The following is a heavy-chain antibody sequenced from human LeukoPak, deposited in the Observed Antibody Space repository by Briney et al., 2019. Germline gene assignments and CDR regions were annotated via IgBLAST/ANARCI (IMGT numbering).Heavy chain of an antibody. D-gene: IGHD2-21*01. Sequence: GGSLRLSCAASGFTFSSYWMSWVRQAPGKGLEWVANIKQDGSEKYFVDSVKGRFTISSDNAKNSLNLQMSSLRAEDTAVYYCAREGLWVGPDSGKTRHPYWEIWGQGTMVTVSS. J-gene: IGHJ3*02. V-gene: IGHV3-7*04. CDR3: AREGLWVGPDSGKTRHPYWEI. CDR1: GFTFSSYW. CDR2: IKQDGSEK.